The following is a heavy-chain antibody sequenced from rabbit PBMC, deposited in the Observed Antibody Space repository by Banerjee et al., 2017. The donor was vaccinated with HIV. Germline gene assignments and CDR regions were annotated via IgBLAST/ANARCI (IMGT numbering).Heavy chain of an antibody. CDR2: IDAGSSGNT. CDR3: ARVFYYNLGWGLDL. Sequence: QSLEESGGDLVKPGASLTLTCTASGFSFSSSYWICWVRQAPGKGLEWIACIDAGSSGNTYYASWAKGRFTISKTSSTTVTLQMTRLTAADTATYFCARVFYYNLGWGLDLWGPGTLVTVS. CDR1: GFSFSSSYW. V-gene: IGHV1S40*01. J-gene: IGHJ6*01. D-gene: IGHD4-1*01.